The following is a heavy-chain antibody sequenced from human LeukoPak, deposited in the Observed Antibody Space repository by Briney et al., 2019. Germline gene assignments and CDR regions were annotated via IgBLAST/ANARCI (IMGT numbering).Heavy chain of an antibody. D-gene: IGHD4-11*01. CDR1: GFTFSSYE. CDR2: ISSSGSTI. Sequence: GGSLRLSCAASGFTFSSYEMNWVRQAPGKGLEWVSYISSSGSTIYYADSVKGRFTISRDNAKNSLYLQMNSLRAEDTAVYYCARDATTPGYYYYYMDVWGKGTTVTISS. V-gene: IGHV3-48*03. CDR3: ARDATTPGYYYYYMDV. J-gene: IGHJ6*03.